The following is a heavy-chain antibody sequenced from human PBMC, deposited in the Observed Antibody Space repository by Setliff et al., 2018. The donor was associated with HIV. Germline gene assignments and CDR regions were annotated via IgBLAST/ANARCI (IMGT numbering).Heavy chain of an antibody. CDR3: TSWGRPRDGFDV. V-gene: IGHV3-74*01. CDR2: INGDGSFT. CDR1: GFTFSSSW. Sequence: GGSLSLSCTGSGFTFSSSWMHWVRQTPGKGLVWVSRINGDGSFTSYADSVKGRFTISRDNSKNTLYLQMNSVTGEDTAVYYCTSWGRPRDGFDVWGQGTKVTVSS. D-gene: IGHD3-16*01. J-gene: IGHJ3*01.